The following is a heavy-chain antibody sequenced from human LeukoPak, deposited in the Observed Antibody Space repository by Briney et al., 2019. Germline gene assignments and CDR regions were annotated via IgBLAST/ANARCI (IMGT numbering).Heavy chain of an antibody. Sequence: ASVKVSCKASGYTFTSYYMHWVRQAPGQGLEWMGIINPSGDSTSYAQKFQGRVTMTRDTSTSTVYMELSSLRSEDTAVYYCAREILYSSSSGYYYYGMDVWGQGTTVTVSS. CDR3: AREILYSSSSGYYYYGMDV. CDR2: INPSGDST. D-gene: IGHD6-6*01. V-gene: IGHV1-46*01. J-gene: IGHJ6*02. CDR1: GYTFTSYY.